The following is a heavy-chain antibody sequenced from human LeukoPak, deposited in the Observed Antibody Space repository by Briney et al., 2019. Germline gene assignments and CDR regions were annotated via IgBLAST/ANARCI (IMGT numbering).Heavy chain of an antibody. CDR3: ARGYCSSTSCYSLGYFQH. Sequence: SETLSLTCAVYGGSFSGYYWSWIRQPPGKGLEWIGEINHSGSTNYNPSLKNRVTISVDTSKNQFSLKLSSVTAADTAVYYCARGYCSSTSCYSLGYFQHWGQGTLVTVSS. J-gene: IGHJ1*01. CDR2: INHSGST. V-gene: IGHV4-34*01. CDR1: GGSFSGYY. D-gene: IGHD2-2*01.